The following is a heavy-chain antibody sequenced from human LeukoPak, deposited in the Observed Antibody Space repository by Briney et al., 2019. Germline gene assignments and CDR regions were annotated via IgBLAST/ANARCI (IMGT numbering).Heavy chain of an antibody. CDR2: ISAYNGNT. V-gene: IGHV1-18*01. J-gene: IGHJ4*02. CDR1: GYTFTSYG. CDR3: ARDDRLEQQLGD. Sequence: ASVKVSCKASGYTFTSYGVSWERQAPGQGLEWMGWISAYNGNTNYAQKLQGRVTMTTDTSTSTAYMELRSLRSDDTAVYYCARDDRLEQQLGDWGQGTLVTVSS. D-gene: IGHD6-13*01.